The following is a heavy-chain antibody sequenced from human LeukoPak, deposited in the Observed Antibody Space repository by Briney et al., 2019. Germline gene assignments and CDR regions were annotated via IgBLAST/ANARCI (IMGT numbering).Heavy chain of an antibody. CDR1: GGSISSGGYY. Sequence: SQTLSLTCTVSGGSISSGGYYWSWIRQPPGKGLEWIGYIYHSGSTYYNPSLKSRVTISVDRSKNQFSLKLSSVTAADTAVYYCASGRGYDLRSRYYFDYWGQGTLVTVSS. CDR3: ASGRGYDLRSRYYFDY. CDR2: IYHSGST. V-gene: IGHV4-30-2*01. J-gene: IGHJ4*02. D-gene: IGHD5-12*01.